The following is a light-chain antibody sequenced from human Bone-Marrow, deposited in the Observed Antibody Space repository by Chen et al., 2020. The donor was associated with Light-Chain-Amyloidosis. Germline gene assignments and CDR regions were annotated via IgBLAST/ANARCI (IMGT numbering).Light chain of an antibody. CDR3: ATWDGSLSGVV. V-gene: IGLV1-47*01. CDR1: GSNIGSHD. J-gene: IGLJ2*01. Sequence: HSVLTQPPSTSATPGQRVTISCSGSGSNIGSHDVFWYQQVPGQAPKLLIFNNDQRPAGVPDRFSAFKSGTAASLAIRGLRSEDEADYHCATWDGSLSGVVFGGGTKVTVL. CDR2: NND.